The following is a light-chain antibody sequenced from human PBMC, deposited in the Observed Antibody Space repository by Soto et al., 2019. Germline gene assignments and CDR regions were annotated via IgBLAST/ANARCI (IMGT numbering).Light chain of an antibody. CDR1: QSVSTF. J-gene: IGKJ4*01. CDR2: DAS. Sequence: EIVLTQSSATLSLSPGERATLSCRASQSVSTFLAWYQQKPGQAPRLLIHDASNRATGIPARFSGSGSGTDFTLTISSLEPEDFAVYYCQHRSNWPPLTFGGGTKVEIK. V-gene: IGKV3-11*01. CDR3: QHRSNWPPLT.